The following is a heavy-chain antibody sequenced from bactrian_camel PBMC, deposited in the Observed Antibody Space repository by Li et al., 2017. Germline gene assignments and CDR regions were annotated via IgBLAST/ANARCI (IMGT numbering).Heavy chain of an antibody. CDR1: GFTLSSYR. CDR2: IGRAVNGAT. V-gene: IGHV3S1*01. Sequence: VQLVESGGGLVQPGGSLRLSCAASGFTLSSYRTYWVRQAPGKEREGVAVIGRAVNGATDYIDSEKGRFTISKDSAKNTLYLQMDNLKPEDTAKYYCAADDAYCTGGYVRPRWVTDFGFWGQGTQVTVS. CDR3: AADDAYCTGGYVRPRWVTDFGF. J-gene: IGHJ6*01. D-gene: IGHD1*01.